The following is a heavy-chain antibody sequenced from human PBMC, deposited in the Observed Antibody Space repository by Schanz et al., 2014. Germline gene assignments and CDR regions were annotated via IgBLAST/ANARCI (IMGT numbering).Heavy chain of an antibody. CDR3: ARLWFGDHYYYYGMDV. CDR2: LYYSGST. CDR1: GGSISSNY. Sequence: QVQLQELGPGLVKPSETLSLTCTVSGGSISSNYWSWIRQPPGKGLEWIGYLYYSGSTNYNPSLKSRVTISVDTSKNQFSLKLSSVTAADTAVYYCARLWFGDHYYYYGMDVWGQGTTVTVSS. J-gene: IGHJ6*02. V-gene: IGHV4-59*01. D-gene: IGHD3-10*01.